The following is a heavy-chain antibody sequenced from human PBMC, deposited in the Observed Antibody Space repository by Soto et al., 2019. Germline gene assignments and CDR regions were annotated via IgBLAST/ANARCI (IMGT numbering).Heavy chain of an antibody. CDR1: GFTFSSSD. J-gene: IGHJ5*02. V-gene: IGHV3-23*01. CDR3: ATHGWDL. D-gene: IGHD6-19*01. Sequence: EVQLLESGGGLVQPGGSLRLSCAASGFTFSSSDMSWVRHTPGKGLEWVSAINGGRAFYGDSVEGRFTVSRDNSKNTLYLQMNSLRVEDTAIYYCATHGWDLWGQGTLVTVSS. CDR2: INGGRA.